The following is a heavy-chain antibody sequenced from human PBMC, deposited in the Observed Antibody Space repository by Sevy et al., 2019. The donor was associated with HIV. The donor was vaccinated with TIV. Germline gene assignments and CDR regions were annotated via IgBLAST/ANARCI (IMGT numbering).Heavy chain of an antibody. CDR1: GFTFSSYS. Sequence: GGSLRLSCAASGFTFSSYSMNWVRQAPGKGLEWVSSISSSSSYIYYAASVKGRFTISRDNAKNSLYLQMNSLRAEDTAVYYCARGPLYYYGSGSPPDWFDPWGQGTLVTVSS. CDR2: ISSSSSYI. V-gene: IGHV3-21*01. D-gene: IGHD3-10*01. CDR3: ARGPLYYYGSGSPPDWFDP. J-gene: IGHJ5*02.